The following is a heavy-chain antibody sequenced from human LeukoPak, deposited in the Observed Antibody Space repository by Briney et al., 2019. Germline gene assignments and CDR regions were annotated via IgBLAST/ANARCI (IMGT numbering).Heavy chain of an antibody. D-gene: IGHD3-10*01. V-gene: IGHV3-23*01. CDR1: GFTFSSYA. J-gene: IGHJ5*02. CDR3: AKGNYGSGSYCWFDP. CDR2: ISGSGGST. Sequence: GGSLRLSCAASGFTFSSYAMSWVRQAPGKGLEWVSAISGSGGSTYYADSVKGRFTISRDNSKNTLYLQMNSLRAGDTAVYYCAKGNYGSGSYCWFDPWGQGTLVTVSS.